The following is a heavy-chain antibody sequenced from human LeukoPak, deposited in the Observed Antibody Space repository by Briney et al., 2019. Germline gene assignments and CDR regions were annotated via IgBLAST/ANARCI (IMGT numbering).Heavy chain of an antibody. D-gene: IGHD6-25*01. CDR3: AGHNLVPGIAAAGPIDY. CDR2: IFYSGNT. V-gene: IGHV4-39*01. J-gene: IGHJ4*02. Sequence: SETLSLTCTVSGGSISSSSYYWGWIRQPPGKGLEWIGSIFYSGNTYYNPSLKSRVTISVDTSKNQFSLKLSSVTAADTAVYYCAGHNLVPGIAAAGPIDYWGQGTLVTVSS. CDR1: GGSISSSSYY.